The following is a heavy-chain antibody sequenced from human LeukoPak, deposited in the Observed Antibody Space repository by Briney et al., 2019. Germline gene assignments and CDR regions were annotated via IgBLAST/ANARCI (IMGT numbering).Heavy chain of an antibody. CDR1: GGSISDYY. J-gene: IGHJ6*02. V-gene: IGHV4-59*01. CDR3: ASILGGSGSAYGMDV. D-gene: IGHD3-10*01. CDR2: IYYSGDN. Sequence: SETLSLTCTVSGGSISDYYWNWIRQPPGKGLEWIGYIYYSGDNKYNPSLKSRVAISVDTSNSQFSLKLSSVTAADTAVYYCASILGGSGSAYGMDVWGQGTTVTVSS.